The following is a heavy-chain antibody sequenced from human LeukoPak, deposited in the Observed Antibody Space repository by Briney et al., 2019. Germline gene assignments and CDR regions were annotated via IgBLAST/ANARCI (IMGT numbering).Heavy chain of an antibody. V-gene: IGHV3-23*01. CDR1: GFTFSSYA. CDR2: ISSSGGRT. CDR3: AKEDGYGAKSY. D-gene: IGHD4-17*01. J-gene: IGHJ4*02. Sequence: GGSLRLSCAASGFTFSSYAMSWVRQAPGKGLEWVSAISSSGGRTYYADSVKDRFTISRDNSKNTLYLQMNSLRAEDTAVYYCAKEDGYGAKSYWGQGTLVTVSS.